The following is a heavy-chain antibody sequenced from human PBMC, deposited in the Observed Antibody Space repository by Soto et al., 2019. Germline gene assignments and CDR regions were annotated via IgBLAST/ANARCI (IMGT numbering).Heavy chain of an antibody. Sequence: SETLSLTCTVSGGSISSSSYYWSWIRQPPGKGLEWIGYIYYSGSTNYNPSLKSRVTISVDTSKNQFSLKLSSVTAADTAVYYCARSYCSSTSCYRMRKPLWYFDYWGQGTLVTVSS. CDR3: ARSYCSSTSCYRMRKPLWYFDY. V-gene: IGHV4-61*01. CDR1: GGSISSSSYY. D-gene: IGHD2-2*01. J-gene: IGHJ4*02. CDR2: IYYSGST.